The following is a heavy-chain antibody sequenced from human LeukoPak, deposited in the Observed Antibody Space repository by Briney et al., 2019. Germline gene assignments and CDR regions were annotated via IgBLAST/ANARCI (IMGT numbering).Heavy chain of an antibody. J-gene: IGHJ4*02. CDR3: PREYDSRGYYYAQGPM. V-gene: IGHV4-30-4*02. Sequence: SETLSLTCTVSGGSISSGDYYWSWIRQPPGKGLERIGYIYYSGSTYYNPSLKSRVTISVDTSKNQFSLKLSSVTAADTAEYYCPREYDSRGYYYAQGPMWGQGTLVTVSS. CDR2: IYYSGST. CDR1: GGSISSGDYY. D-gene: IGHD3-22*01.